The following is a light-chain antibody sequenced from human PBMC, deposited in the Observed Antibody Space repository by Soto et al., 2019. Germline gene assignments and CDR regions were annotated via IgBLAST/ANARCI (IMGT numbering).Light chain of an antibody. CDR3: QQYTNWPPWT. J-gene: IGKJ1*01. V-gene: IGKV3-15*01. CDR2: GAY. CDR1: QSVSRD. Sequence: EIVMTQSPATLSVSPGERATLSCRASQSVSRDLAWYQQKPGQAPRLIIYGAYTRAAGIPARFSGSGSGTEFTLTISSLQSEDFAVYYCQQYTNWPPWTFGRGTKVDIK.